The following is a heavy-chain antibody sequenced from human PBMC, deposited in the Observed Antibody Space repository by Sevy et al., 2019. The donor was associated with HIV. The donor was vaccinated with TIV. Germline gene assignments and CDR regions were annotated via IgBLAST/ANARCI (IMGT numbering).Heavy chain of an antibody. CDR2: IIPIFGTA. V-gene: IGHV1-69*13. CDR3: ARIGRIVVVPAAIREYYYYGMDV. D-gene: IGHD2-2*02. Sequence: SVKVSCKASGGTFSSYAISWVRQAPGQGLEWMGGIIPIFGTANYAQKFQGRVTITADESTSTAYMELSSLRSEDTAVYYCARIGRIVVVPAAIREYYYYGMDVWGQGTTVTVSS. J-gene: IGHJ6*02. CDR1: GGTFSSYA.